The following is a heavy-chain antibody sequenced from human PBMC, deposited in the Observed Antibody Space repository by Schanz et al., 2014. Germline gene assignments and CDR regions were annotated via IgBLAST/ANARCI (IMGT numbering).Heavy chain of an antibody. CDR3: ARENLNWEAFDI. D-gene: IGHD7-27*01. CDR1: GFTFTDYY. V-gene: IGHV3-11*01. J-gene: IGHJ3*02. CDR2: ISRDGTTS. Sequence: QVQLVESGGGLVKPGGSLRLSCAASGFTFTDYYISWIRQAPGMGLEWVSYISRDGTTSYYADSVKGRFTISRDNAKNSLYLEMTSLRGEDTAVYYCARENLNWEAFDIWGQGTVVIVSS.